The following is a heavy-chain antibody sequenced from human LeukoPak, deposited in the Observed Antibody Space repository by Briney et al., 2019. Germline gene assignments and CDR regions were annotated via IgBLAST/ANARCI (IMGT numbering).Heavy chain of an antibody. CDR2: INPTSGGT. CDR3: ARDRGYCSGGSCMHGMDV. Sequence: ASVKVSCKASGYTFTGYYMHWVRQAPGQGLEWMGWINPTSGGTNYAQKFQGWVTMTRDTSISTAYMELSRLRSDDTAVYYCARDRGYCSGGSCMHGMDVWGKGTTVTVSS. V-gene: IGHV1-2*04. CDR1: GYTFTGYY. D-gene: IGHD2-15*01. J-gene: IGHJ6*04.